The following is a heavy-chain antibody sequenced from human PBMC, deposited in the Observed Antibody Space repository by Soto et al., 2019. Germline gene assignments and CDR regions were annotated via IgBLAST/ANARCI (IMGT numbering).Heavy chain of an antibody. V-gene: IGHV3-21*01. J-gene: IGHJ6*02. CDR2: ISSSSSYI. CDR1: GFTFSSYS. Sequence: PGGSLRLSCAASGFTFSSYSMNWVRQAPGKGLEWVSSISSSSSYIYYADSVKGRFTISRDNAKNSLYLQMNSLRAEDTAVYYCARGGGIAAAGTSYYYYYGMDVWGQGTTVTVSS. CDR3: ARGGGIAAAGTSYYYYYGMDV. D-gene: IGHD6-13*01.